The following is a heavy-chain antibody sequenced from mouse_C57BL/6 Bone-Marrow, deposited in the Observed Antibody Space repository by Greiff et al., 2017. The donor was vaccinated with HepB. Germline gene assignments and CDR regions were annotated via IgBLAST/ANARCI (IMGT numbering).Heavy chain of an antibody. V-gene: IGHV2-6-1*01. J-gene: IGHJ4*01. CDR3: ARHRTDGSSYDYYAMDY. D-gene: IGHD1-1*01. CDR2: IWSDGST. CDR1: GFSLTSYG. Sequence: VQLVESGPGLVAPSQSLSITCTVSGFSLTSYGVHWVRQPPGKGLEWLVVIWSDGSTTYNSALKSRLSISKDNSKSQVVLKMNSLQTDDTAMYYSARHRTDGSSYDYYAMDYWGQGTSVTVSS.